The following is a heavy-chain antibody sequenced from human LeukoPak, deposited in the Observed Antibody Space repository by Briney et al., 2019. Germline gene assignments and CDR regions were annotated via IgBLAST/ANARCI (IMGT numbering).Heavy chain of an antibody. J-gene: IGHJ4*02. CDR1: GYTFTSYA. Sequence: ASMKVSCKASGYTFTSYAMHWVRQAPGQRLEWMGWINAGNGNTKYSQKFQGRVTITRDTSASTAYMELSSLRSEDTAVYYCAAVPGYSSGWYVYFDYWGQGTLVTVSS. CDR3: AAVPGYSSGWYVYFDY. D-gene: IGHD6-19*01. CDR2: INAGNGNT. V-gene: IGHV1-3*01.